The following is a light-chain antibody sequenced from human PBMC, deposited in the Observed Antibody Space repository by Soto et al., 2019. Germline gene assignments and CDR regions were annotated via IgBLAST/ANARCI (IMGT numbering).Light chain of an antibody. Sequence: EIVMTQSPATLSLSPGERATLSCRASQSVNSNLAWYQQKAAQAPRLLIYGTSTRATGIPARFSGSGSGTDFTLTISSLQFEDFAVYYCQHYGSSPPLTFAGGTKVDIK. CDR3: QHYGSSPPLT. CDR2: GTS. CDR1: QSVNSN. V-gene: IGKV3-15*01. J-gene: IGKJ4*01.